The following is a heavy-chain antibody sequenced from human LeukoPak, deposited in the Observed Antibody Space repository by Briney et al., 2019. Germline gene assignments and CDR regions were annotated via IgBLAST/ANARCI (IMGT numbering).Heavy chain of an antibody. D-gene: IGHD1-26*01. Sequence: QTGGSLRLSCAASGFTVSSNYMSWVRQAPGKGLEWVSVIYSGGSTYYADSVKGRFTISRDTSKNTLSLQMNSLRAEDTAVYYCAKGGGGSYSGYHFDYWGQGTLVTVSS. V-gene: IGHV3-53*01. J-gene: IGHJ4*02. CDR3: AKGGGGSYSGYHFDY. CDR2: IYSGGST. CDR1: GFTVSSNY.